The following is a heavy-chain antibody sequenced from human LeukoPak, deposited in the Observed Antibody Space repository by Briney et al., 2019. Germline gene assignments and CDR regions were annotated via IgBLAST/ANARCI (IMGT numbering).Heavy chain of an antibody. CDR3: ATRGSDFWSGFDF. CDR1: GNTLRELP. V-gene: IGHV1-24*01. J-gene: IGHJ4*02. D-gene: IGHD3-3*01. CDR2: FDPENAEI. Sequence: ASAKVSCKLSGNTLRELPIQWVRQAGGKGLEWMAGFDPENAEIVYAQKFQGRVTMTEDTSTNTAYMELTSLTSDDTAVYYCATRGSDFWSGFDFWGQGTQVTVSP.